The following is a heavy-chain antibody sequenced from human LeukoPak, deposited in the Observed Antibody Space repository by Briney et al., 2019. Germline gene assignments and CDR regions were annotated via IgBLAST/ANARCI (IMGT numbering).Heavy chain of an antibody. CDR3: AREGAFGTYAFDI. J-gene: IGHJ3*02. CDR1: GYTFTGYY. CDR2: INPKSGGT. Sequence: ASVKVSCKASGYTFTGYYMHWVRQGPGQGLEWMGWINPKSGGTKYAQNFQGRVTLTRDTSISTAYMELSRLRSDDTAVYYCAREGAFGTYAFDIWGQGTVVTVSS. V-gene: IGHV1-2*02. D-gene: IGHD1-26*01.